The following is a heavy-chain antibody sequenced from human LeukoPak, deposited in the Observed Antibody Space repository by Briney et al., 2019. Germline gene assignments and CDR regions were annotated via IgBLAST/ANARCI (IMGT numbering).Heavy chain of an antibody. CDR3: ARITGVAVPAARFDP. V-gene: IGHV4-59*01. J-gene: IGHJ5*02. Sequence: SETLSLTCTVSVGSLSNYYWSWIRQPPGKGLEWIGYIYYSGSTNYNPSLKSRVTISIDTSKNQFSLKLSSVTAADTAVYYCARITGVAVPAARFDPWGQGTLVTVSS. CDR1: VGSLSNYY. CDR2: IYYSGST. D-gene: IGHD2-2*01.